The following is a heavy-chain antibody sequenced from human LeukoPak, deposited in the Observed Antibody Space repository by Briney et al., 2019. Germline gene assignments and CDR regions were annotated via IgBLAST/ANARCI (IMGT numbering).Heavy chain of an antibody. J-gene: IGHJ4*02. D-gene: IGHD3-10*01. CDR2: ISGSGSDSCI. V-gene: IGHV3-21*01. Sequence: GGSLRLSCAASGFTFSSYGMSWVRQAPGKGLEWVSGISGSGSDSCIYYAESVKGRFTISRDNAKNTLYLQMNSLRAEDTAVYYCARLLVYNSGGEAFDYWGPGTLVTVSS. CDR1: GFTFSSYG. CDR3: ARLLVYNSGGEAFDY.